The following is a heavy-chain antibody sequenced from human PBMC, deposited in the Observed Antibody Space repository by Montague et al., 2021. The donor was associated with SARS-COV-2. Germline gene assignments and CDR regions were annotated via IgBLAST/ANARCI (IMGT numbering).Heavy chain of an antibody. J-gene: IGHJ4*02. CDR2: IYYSGST. CDR3: ARVSLAAAATRSDY. Sequence: SETLSLTCTVSGGSVSSGGYHWSWIRQPPGKGLEWIGYIYYSGSTNYSPSLKSRVTISLDTSKNQFSLKLTSVTAADTAVYYCARVSLAAAATRSDYWGQGTLVTVSS. D-gene: IGHD6-13*01. CDR1: GGSVSSGGYH. V-gene: IGHV4-61*08.